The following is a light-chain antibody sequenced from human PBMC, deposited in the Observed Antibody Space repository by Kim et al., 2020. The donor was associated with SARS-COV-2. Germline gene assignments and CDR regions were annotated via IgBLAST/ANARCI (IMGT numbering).Light chain of an antibody. CDR1: QGISDA. Sequence: AIQLTQSPSSLSASLGDRVTITCRASQGISDALYWYQQKPGKHPKLLIYDASSWKSGVPPRFSGSGSATDFTITISSLQPEDFATYYCQQINTFPLTFGGGTKVDIK. J-gene: IGKJ4*01. CDR2: DAS. CDR3: QQINTFPLT. V-gene: IGKV1-13*02.